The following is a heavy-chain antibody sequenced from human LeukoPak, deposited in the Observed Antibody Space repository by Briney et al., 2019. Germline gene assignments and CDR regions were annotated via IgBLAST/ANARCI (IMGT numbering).Heavy chain of an antibody. CDR1: GFTFSSYS. J-gene: IGHJ3*02. D-gene: IGHD2-2*01. CDR3: ARDEYCSSTSCYSAFDI. V-gene: IGHV3-48*01. CDR2: ISSSSSTI. Sequence: RGSLRLSCAASGFTFSSYSMNWVRQAPGKGLEWVSYISSSSSTIYYADSVKGRFTISRDNAKNSLYLQMNSLRAEDTAVYYCARDEYCSSTSCYSAFDIWGQGTMVTVSS.